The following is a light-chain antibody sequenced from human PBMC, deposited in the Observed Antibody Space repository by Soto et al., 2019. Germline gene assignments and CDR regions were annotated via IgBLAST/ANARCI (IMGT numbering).Light chain of an antibody. CDR1: SSDIGGYNY. CDR3: CSYAGSSSYV. CDR2: TVT. V-gene: IGLV2-11*01. Sequence: QSVLTQPRSVSGSPGQSVTISCTGTSSDIGGYNYVSWYQRHPGKAPKLMIYTVTKRPSGVPDRFSGSKSDNTASLTISGLQADDEADYYCCSYAGSSSYVFGTGTKVTVL. J-gene: IGLJ1*01.